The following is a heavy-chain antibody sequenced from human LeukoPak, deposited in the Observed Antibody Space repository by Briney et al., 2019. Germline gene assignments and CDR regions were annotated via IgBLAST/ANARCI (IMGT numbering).Heavy chain of an antibody. CDR1: GYTFTSYY. CDR2: INPSGGST. Sequence: ASVKVSCKASGYTFTSYYMHWVRQAPGQGLEWMGIINPSGGSTSYAQKFQGRVTMTRDMSTSTVYMELSSLRSEDTAVYYCARDLGYYYDSSGYPPDAFDIWGQGTMVTVSS. V-gene: IGHV1-46*01. D-gene: IGHD3-22*01. CDR3: ARDLGYYYDSSGYPPDAFDI. J-gene: IGHJ3*02.